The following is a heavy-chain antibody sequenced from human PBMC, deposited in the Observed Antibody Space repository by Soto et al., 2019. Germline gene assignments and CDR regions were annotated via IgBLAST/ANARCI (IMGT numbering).Heavy chain of an antibody. CDR1: GYTFTKFD. V-gene: IGHV1-8*01. D-gene: IGHD4-17*01. Sequence: QVQLVQSGAEGKKPGASVRVSCKASGYTFTKFDINWVRQATGQGLEWMGWMNPNSGKTGYAQKFQGRVTMTRNTSITTAYMELSTLRSEDTAVYYCVRGDYGDYSHWFDPWGQGTLVTVSS. J-gene: IGHJ5*02. CDR2: MNPNSGKT. CDR3: VRGDYGDYSHWFDP.